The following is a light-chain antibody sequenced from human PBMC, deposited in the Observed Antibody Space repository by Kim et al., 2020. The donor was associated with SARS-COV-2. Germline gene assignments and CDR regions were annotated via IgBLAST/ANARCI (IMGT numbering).Light chain of an antibody. CDR2: SNN. CDR1: NSNIGSNT. J-gene: IGLJ3*02. CDR3: ATWDDSLNGWV. V-gene: IGLV1-44*01. Sequence: GQRVTISCSGSNSNIGSNTVNWYQQLPGTAPKLLIYSNNQRPSGVPDRFSGSKSGTSASLAIRGLQSEDEADYYCATWDDSLNGWVFGGGTQLTV.